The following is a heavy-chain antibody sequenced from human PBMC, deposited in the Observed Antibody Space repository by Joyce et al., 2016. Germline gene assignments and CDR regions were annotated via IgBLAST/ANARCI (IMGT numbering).Heavy chain of an antibody. CDR1: GFTFDVYD. D-gene: IGHD2-8*02. Sequence: EVQLVESGGAVAQPGGSLRLSCATSGFTFDVYDMHWVRQAPGKGLEWVSLISWDGGITFYADSVKGRFTISRDNSKSSLYLQMNALTTEDTALYYCAKGRAWSFDKWGQGTRVTVSS. V-gene: IGHV3-43*01. CDR3: AKGRAWSFDK. J-gene: IGHJ4*02. CDR2: ISWDGGIT.